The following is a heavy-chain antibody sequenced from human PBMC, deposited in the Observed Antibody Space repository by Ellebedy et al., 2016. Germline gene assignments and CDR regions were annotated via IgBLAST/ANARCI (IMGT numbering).Heavy chain of an antibody. CDR3: AKDNYGVDV. CDR1: GFTFTAYY. Sequence: ASVEVSCXTSGFTFTAYYIHWVRQAPGQGLEWMGRINPTSGRTNYPQRFQDRVILTRDTSITTAYMELTGLRADDTAVYYCAKDNYGVDVWGQGTTVIVSS. CDR2: INPTSGRT. J-gene: IGHJ6*02. D-gene: IGHD3-10*01. V-gene: IGHV1-2*06.